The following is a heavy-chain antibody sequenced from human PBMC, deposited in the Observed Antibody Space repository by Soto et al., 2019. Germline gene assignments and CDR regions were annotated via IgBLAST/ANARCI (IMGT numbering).Heavy chain of an antibody. V-gene: IGHV1-46*01. CDR3: ARDRPPNSAAGRWGWFDP. D-gene: IGHD6-13*01. J-gene: IGHJ5*02. CDR2: INPSGGST. Sequence: GASVEVSCKASGYTFTSYYMHWVRQAPGQGLEWMGIINPSGGSTSYAQKFQGRVTMTRDTSTSTVYMELSSLRSEDTAVYYCARDRPPNSAAGRWGWFDPWGQGTLVTVSS. CDR1: GYTFTSYY.